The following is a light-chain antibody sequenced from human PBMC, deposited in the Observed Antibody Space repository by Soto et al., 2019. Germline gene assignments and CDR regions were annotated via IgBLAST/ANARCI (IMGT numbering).Light chain of an antibody. J-gene: IGKJ5*01. CDR3: QQYGYSPIT. CDR2: AAS. CDR1: QSFSSSH. Sequence: EIVMTQSPATVSSFPGERATLSCRPSQSFSSSHLAWYQHKPGQAPRLLIYAASSRATGSPDRFSGGGSGTDFTLTISRLEPEDFAVYYCQQYGYSPITFGQGTRLEI. V-gene: IGKV3-20*01.